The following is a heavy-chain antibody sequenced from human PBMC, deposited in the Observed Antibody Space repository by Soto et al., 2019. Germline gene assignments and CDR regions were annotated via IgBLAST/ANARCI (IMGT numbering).Heavy chain of an antibody. CDR2: ISGAGGET. J-gene: IGHJ4*02. D-gene: IGHD3-10*01. Sequence: ESGGGLVHPGGSLRLSCAPSGFTFSSYAMNWVRQAPGKGLEWVSTISGAGGETYYADSVKGRFTISRDNSKDTLYLQMNSLRAEDTAVYYCSKESHWDYYGSGSFPWDYWGPGTLVTVSS. V-gene: IGHV3-23*01. CDR3: SKESHWDYYGSGSFPWDY. CDR1: GFTFSSYA.